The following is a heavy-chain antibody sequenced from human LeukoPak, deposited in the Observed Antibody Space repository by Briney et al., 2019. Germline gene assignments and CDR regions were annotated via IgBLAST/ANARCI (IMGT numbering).Heavy chain of an antibody. D-gene: IGHD6-13*01. CDR3: ARERIAAAGNWFDP. CDR2: IYYSGST. J-gene: IGHJ5*02. CDR1: GDSISGFY. V-gene: IGHV4-59*01. Sequence: SETLSLTCTVSGDSISGFYWSWIRQPPGKGLEWIGYIYYSGSTNYNPSLKSRVTISVDTSKNQFSLRLSSVTAADTAVYYCARERIAAAGNWFDPWGQGTLVTVSS.